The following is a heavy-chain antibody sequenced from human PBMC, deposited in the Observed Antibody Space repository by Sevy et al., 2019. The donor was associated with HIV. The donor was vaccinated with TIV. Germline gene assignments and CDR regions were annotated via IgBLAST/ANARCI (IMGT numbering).Heavy chain of an antibody. CDR1: GYTFTGYY. D-gene: IGHD3-22*01. V-gene: IGHV1-2*02. CDR3: ARPLTYYYDSGGYYFVY. CDR2: INPNSGGT. Sequence: ASVKVSCKASGYTFTGYYMHWVRQAPGQGLEWMGWINPNSGGTKYAQKFQGRVTMTRETSISSAYMELSSLRSDDTAVYDCARPLTYYYDSGGYYFVYWGQGTLVTVSS. J-gene: IGHJ4*02.